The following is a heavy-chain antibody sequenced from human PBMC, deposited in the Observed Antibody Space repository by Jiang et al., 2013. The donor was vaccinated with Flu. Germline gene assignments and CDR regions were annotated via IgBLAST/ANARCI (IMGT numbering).Heavy chain of an antibody. Sequence: GSGLVKPSQTLSLTCTVSGGSISSGGYYWSWIRQHPGKGLEWIGYIYYSGSTYYNPSLKSRVTISVDTSKNQFSLKLSSVTAADTAVYYCARETTVTTKDAFDIWGQGTMVTVSS. D-gene: IGHD4-17*01. CDR3: ARETTVTTKDAFDI. CDR2: IYYSGST. V-gene: IGHV4-31*03. CDR1: GGSISSGGYY. J-gene: IGHJ3*02.